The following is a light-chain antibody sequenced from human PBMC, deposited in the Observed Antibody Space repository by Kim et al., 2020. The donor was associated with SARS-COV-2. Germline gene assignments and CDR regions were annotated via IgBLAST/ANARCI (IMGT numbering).Light chain of an antibody. CDR2: GAS. J-gene: IGKJ2*01. Sequence: EIVLTQSPGTLSLSPGERATLSCRASENVLSNYLAWYQQKFGQAPRLLIYGASTRATGIPDRFSGSGSGTDFTLTISRLEPEDFAVYYCQQYGSSYSYTFGQGTKLEIK. CDR3: QQYGSSYSYT. CDR1: ENVLSNY. V-gene: IGKV3-20*01.